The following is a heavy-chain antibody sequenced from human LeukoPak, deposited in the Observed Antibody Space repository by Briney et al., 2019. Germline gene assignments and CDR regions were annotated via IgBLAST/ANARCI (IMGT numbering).Heavy chain of an antibody. D-gene: IGHD2-8*02. CDR3: AKDFYWAFDY. CDR2: IRYDESDK. J-gene: IGHJ4*02. Sequence: PGGSLRLSCATSGFTFSHYGMHWVRQPPGRGLDWVPHIRYDESDKYYADSVKGRFTISRDISKNTVYLQMNSLRVEDTAVYYCAKDFYWAFDYWGQGTLVTVSS. CDR1: GFTFSHYG. V-gene: IGHV3-30*02.